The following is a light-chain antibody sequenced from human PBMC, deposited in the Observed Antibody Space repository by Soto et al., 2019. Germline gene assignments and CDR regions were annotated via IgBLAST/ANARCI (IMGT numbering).Light chain of an antibody. Sequence: DIQMTQSPSSVSASTGDRVTITCRASQDITGFLNWYQHKSGAAPKVLIYDATQLETGVPSRFSGSGSATYFSFTITSLQPEDVGTYYCQQYHTLPFTFGPGTKVEI. CDR3: QQYHTLPFT. CDR2: DAT. CDR1: QDITGF. V-gene: IGKV1-33*01. J-gene: IGKJ3*01.